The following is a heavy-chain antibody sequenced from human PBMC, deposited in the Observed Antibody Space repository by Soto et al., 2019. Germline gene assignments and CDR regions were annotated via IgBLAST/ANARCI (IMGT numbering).Heavy chain of an antibody. Sequence: ASVKVSCKASGYTFTGYHLYWVRQAPGQGLEWMGWINPNSGGTNYAQKFQGRVTMTRDTSINTAYMELNSLRSDDTAVYYCATPRSPNSRDDCDSWGQETMVTVS. J-gene: IGHJ3*01. CDR3: ATPRSPNSRDDCDS. CDR2: INPNSGGT. D-gene: IGHD2-21*01. V-gene: IGHV1-2*02. CDR1: GYTFTGYH.